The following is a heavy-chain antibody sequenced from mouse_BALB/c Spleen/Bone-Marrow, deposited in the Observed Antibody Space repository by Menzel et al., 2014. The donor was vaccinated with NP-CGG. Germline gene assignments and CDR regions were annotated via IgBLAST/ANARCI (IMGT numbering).Heavy chain of an antibody. Sequence: VQLQESGPGLVAPSQSLSITCTVSGLSLTNYGVHWVRQPPGKGLEWLGVIWAGGSTNYNSALMSRLSIRKDNSKSQVFLKMNCLQTDDTAMYYCARVTSSAVGAMGYWGQGTSVTVSS. CDR2: IWAGGST. CDR1: GLSLTNYG. V-gene: IGHV2-9*02. D-gene: IGHD3-2*02. CDR3: ARVTSSAVGAMGY. J-gene: IGHJ4*01.